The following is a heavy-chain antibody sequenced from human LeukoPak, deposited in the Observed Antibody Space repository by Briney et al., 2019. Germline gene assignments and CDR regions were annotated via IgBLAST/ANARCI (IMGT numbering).Heavy chain of an antibody. D-gene: IGHD1-26*01. J-gene: IGHJ4*02. CDR3: ARDRSGSYTFDY. CDR1: GFTFSTYA. Sequence: SGGSLRLSCAGSGFTFSTYAMHWVRQAPGKGLEWVAVILYDGSNGYYADSVKGRFTISRDNSKNTLYLQMNSLRAEDTAVYHCARDRSGSYTFDYWGQGTLVTVSS. V-gene: IGHV3-30-3*01. CDR2: ILYDGSNG.